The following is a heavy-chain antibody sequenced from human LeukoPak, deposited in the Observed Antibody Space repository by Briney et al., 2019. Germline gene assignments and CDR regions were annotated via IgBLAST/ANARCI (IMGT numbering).Heavy chain of an antibody. CDR3: ARISRYYDYVWGSYRPRWFDP. D-gene: IGHD3-16*02. V-gene: IGHV4-34*01. CDR1: GGSFSGYY. J-gene: IGHJ5*02. Sequence: SETLSLTCAVYGGSFSGYYWSWIRQPPGKGLEWIGEINHSGSTNYNPSLKSRVTISVDTSKNQFSLKLSSVTAADTAVYYCARISRYYDYVWGSYRPRWFDPWGQGTLVTVSS. CDR2: INHSGST.